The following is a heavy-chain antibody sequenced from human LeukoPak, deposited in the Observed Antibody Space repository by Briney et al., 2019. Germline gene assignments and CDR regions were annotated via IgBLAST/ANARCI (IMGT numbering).Heavy chain of an antibody. CDR3: TKDKGIAVAGTD. V-gene: IGHV1-2*02. D-gene: IGHD6-19*01. Sequence: ASVKVSCKASGYTFSGYYIHWVRQAPGQGLEWMGWINPSSGATRYAQKFQDRVTMSSDTSITTAYMDLSRLRSDDTAVYYCTKDKGIAVAGTDWGQGTMVTVSS. CDR2: INPSSGAT. CDR1: GYTFSGYY. J-gene: IGHJ3*01.